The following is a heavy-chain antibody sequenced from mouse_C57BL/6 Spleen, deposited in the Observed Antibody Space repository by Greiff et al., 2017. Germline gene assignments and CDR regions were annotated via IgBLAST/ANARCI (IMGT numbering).Heavy chain of an antibody. V-gene: IGHV3-6*01. CDR1: GYSITSGYY. CDR3: ARDDYETY. J-gene: IGHJ3*01. Sequence: EVKLVESGPGLVKPSQSLSLTCSVTGYSITSGYYWNWIRQLPGNKLEWMGYISYDGSNNYNPSLKNRISITRDTSKNQFFLKLNSVTTEDTATYYCARDDYETYWGQGTLVTVSA. D-gene: IGHD2-4*01. CDR2: ISYDGSN.